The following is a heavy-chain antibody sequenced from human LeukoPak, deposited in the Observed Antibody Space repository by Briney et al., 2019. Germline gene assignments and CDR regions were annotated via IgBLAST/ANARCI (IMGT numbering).Heavy chain of an antibody. CDR1: GFTLSSYA. V-gene: IGHV3-23*01. CDR2: ISGSGGST. D-gene: IGHD3-22*01. Sequence: GGSLRLSCAASGFTLSSYAMSWVRQAPGKGLEWVSAISGSGGSTYYADSVKGRFTISRDNSKNTLYLQMNSLRADDTAVYYCAKDLDYYDSSPFDYWGQGTLVTVSS. CDR3: AKDLDYYDSSPFDY. J-gene: IGHJ4*02.